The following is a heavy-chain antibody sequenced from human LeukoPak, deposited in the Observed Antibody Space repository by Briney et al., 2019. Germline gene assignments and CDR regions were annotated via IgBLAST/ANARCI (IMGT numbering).Heavy chain of an antibody. V-gene: IGHV3-48*01. J-gene: IGHJ6*03. CDR2: ISSSSSTI. Sequence: GGSLRLSCAASGFTFSNAWMNWVRQAPGKGLEWVSYISSSSSTIYYADSVKGRFTISRDNAKNSLYLQMNSLRAEDTAVYYCARGGCSSTSRYVYYYYYMDVWGKGTTVTVSS. CDR3: ARGGCSSTSRYVYYYYYMDV. CDR1: GFTFSNAW. D-gene: IGHD2-2*01.